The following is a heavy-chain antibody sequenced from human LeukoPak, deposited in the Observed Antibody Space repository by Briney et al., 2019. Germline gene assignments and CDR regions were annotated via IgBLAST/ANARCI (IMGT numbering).Heavy chain of an antibody. D-gene: IGHD4-23*01. V-gene: IGHV1-69*01. Sequence: GSSVKVSCKASGGTFSSYAISWVRQAPGQGLEWMGGIIPIFGTANYAQKFQGRVTITADESTSTAYMELSSLRSEDTAVYYCARDRARHGYGGNSRGYWGEGTLVTVSS. J-gene: IGHJ4*02. CDR2: IIPIFGTA. CDR1: GGTFSSYA. CDR3: ARDRARHGYGGNSRGY.